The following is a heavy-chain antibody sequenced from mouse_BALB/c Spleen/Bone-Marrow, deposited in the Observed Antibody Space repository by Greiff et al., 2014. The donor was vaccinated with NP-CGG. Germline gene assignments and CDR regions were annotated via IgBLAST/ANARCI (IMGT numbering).Heavy chain of an antibody. CDR3: ARDMGGLLFDY. J-gene: IGHJ2*01. Sequence: EVHLVESGGGLVQPGGSLRPSCATSGFTFTDYYMNWVRQPPGKALEWLGFIRNKAYSYTTEYSASVKGRFTISRDNSQSILYLQMNTLRAEDSATYYCARDMGGLLFDYWGQGTTLTVSS. CDR1: GFTFTDYY. V-gene: IGHV7-3*02. D-gene: IGHD2-3*01. CDR2: IRNKAYSYTT.